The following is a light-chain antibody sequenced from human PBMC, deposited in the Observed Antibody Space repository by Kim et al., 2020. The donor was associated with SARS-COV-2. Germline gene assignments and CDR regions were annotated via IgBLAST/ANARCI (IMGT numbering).Light chain of an antibody. J-gene: IGLJ2*01. CDR3: QSRDSGGNVV. Sequence: SSELTQDPAVSVALGQTVRIPCQGDCLRSYYATWYQQKPRQAPVLVIYGRNNRPSGIPDRFSGSASGNTASLTISGAQAEDEADFYCQSRDSGGNVVFGGGTKLTVL. V-gene: IGLV3-19*01. CDR2: GRN. CDR1: CLRSYY.